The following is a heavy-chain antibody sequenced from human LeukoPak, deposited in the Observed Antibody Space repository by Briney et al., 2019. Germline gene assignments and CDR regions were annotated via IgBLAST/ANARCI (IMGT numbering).Heavy chain of an antibody. CDR3: SRDRVEMATTRYFDL. J-gene: IGHJ2*01. Sequence: PGGSLRLSCIGSGFTFRDYAMSWLRQAPGKGLEWVAFIRSRTYGGTTEYAPSVKGRFTISRDDSKGIAYLQMTSLQIEDTAVYYCSRDRVEMATTRYFDLWGRGTLVTVSS. V-gene: IGHV3-49*03. D-gene: IGHD5-24*01. CDR1: GFTFRDYA. CDR2: IRSRTYGGTT.